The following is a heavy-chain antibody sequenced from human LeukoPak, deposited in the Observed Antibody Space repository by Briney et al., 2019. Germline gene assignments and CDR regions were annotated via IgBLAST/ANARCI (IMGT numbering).Heavy chain of an antibody. CDR2: IYYSGST. V-gene: IGHV4-30-4*01. CDR3: ARDRLYCGGDCHSQTWFDP. Sequence: SETLSLTCTVSGGSISSGDYYWSWIRQPPGKGLEWIGYIYYSGSTYYNPSLKSRVTISVDTSKNQFSLKLSSVTAADTAVYYCARDRLYCGGDCHSQTWFDPWGQGTLVTVSS. CDR1: GGSISSGDYY. D-gene: IGHD2-21*02. J-gene: IGHJ5*02.